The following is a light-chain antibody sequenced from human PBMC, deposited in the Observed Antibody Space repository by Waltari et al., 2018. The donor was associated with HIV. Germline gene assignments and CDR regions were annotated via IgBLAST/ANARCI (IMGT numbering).Light chain of an antibody. CDR3: QAWDSSTAV. CDR1: KLGDKY. V-gene: IGLV3-1*01. J-gene: IGLJ1*01. CDR2: QDI. Sequence: SYELTQPPSVSVSPGQTATLTCSGDKLGDKYVFWYQQKPGQSPVLVISQDIKRPSGIPERFSGSNSGNTATLTISGTQAMDEADYYCQAWDSSTAVFGTGTKVTVL.